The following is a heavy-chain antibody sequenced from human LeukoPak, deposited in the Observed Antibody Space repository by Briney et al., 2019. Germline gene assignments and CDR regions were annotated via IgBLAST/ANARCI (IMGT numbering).Heavy chain of an antibody. CDR3: ARDQIGYCSSTSCFQGFDP. CDR2: ISGSGGNT. Sequence: GGPLRLSCAASGFTFSTYEMSWVRQAPGKGLEWVSAISGSGGNTYYADSVKGRFTISRDHSKNTLNLQMNSLRAEDTAVYYCARDQIGYCSSTSCFQGFDPWGQGTLVTVSS. D-gene: IGHD2-2*01. CDR1: GFTFSTYE. J-gene: IGHJ5*02. V-gene: IGHV3-23*01.